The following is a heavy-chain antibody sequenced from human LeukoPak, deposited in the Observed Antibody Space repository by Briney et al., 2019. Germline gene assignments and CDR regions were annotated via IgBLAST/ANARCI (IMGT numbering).Heavy chain of an antibody. V-gene: IGHV4-34*01. J-gene: IGHJ4*02. CDR3: ARGGVESGYSGDY. Sequence: SETLSLTCAVYGGSFSGYYWSWIRQPPGKGLEWIGEINHSGSTNYNPSLKSRVTISVDTSKNQFSLKLSSVTAADTAVYYCARGGVESGYSGDYWGQGTLVTVSS. D-gene: IGHD3-3*01. CDR2: INHSGST. CDR1: GGSFSGYY.